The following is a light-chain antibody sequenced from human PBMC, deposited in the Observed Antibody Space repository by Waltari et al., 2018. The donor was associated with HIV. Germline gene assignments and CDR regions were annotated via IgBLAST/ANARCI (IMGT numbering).Light chain of an antibody. Sequence: QSVLTQPPSASGTPGQRVTISCSGSSSNIGNDNVYWYPHLPGTAPKLLIYKNYQRPSGVPDRFAGSKSGTSASLAISGLRSEDEADYYCVGWDASLSAYVFGTGTKVIIL. CDR1: SSNIGNDN. CDR2: KNY. CDR3: VGWDASLSAYV. J-gene: IGLJ1*01. V-gene: IGLV1-47*01.